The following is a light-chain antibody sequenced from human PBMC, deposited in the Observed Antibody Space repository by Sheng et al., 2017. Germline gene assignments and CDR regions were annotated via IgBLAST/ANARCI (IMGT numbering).Light chain of an antibody. J-gene: IGKJ4*01. CDR1: QSVGSP. CDR3: QQRSYWPLT. CDR2: DAS. Sequence: EIVLTQSPATLSLSPGERATLSCRASQSVGSPLAWYQQKPGQAPRLLIYDASNRATGIPARFSGSGSGTDFTLTISSLEPEDFAVYYCQQRSYWPLTFGGGTKVEIK. V-gene: IGKV3-11*01.